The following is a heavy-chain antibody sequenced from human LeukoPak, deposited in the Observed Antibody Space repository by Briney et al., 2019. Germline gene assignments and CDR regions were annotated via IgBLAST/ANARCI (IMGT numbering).Heavy chain of an antibody. CDR2: INQDGSAK. Sequence: PGGSLRLSCAASGFTLSSYWMSWVRQVPGKGLEWVAHINQDGSAKYYVDSVKGRFTISRDNAKNSLYLQMNSLRAEDTAVYYCARDRGYSYGHDYWGQGTLVTVSS. CDR1: GFTLSSYW. CDR3: ARDRGYSYGHDY. J-gene: IGHJ4*02. V-gene: IGHV3-7*01. D-gene: IGHD5-18*01.